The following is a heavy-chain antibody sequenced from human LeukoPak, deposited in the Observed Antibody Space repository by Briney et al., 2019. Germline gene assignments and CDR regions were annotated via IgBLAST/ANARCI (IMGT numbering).Heavy chain of an antibody. CDR2: IYYGGST. Sequence: KPSQTLSLTCTVSGVSISSGAFYWNWIRQHPGKGLEWIGYIYYGGSTYYNLSLKSRLTISVDTSKNQLSLKLGSVTAADTAVYYCARESPLVRGVLDYWGQGTLVTVSS. CDR1: GVSISSGAFY. V-gene: IGHV4-31*03. D-gene: IGHD3-10*01. J-gene: IGHJ4*02. CDR3: ARESPLVRGVLDY.